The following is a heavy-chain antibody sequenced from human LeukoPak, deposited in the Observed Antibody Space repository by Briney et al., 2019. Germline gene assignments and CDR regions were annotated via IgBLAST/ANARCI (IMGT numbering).Heavy chain of an antibody. CDR2: MSPNSGDT. CDR3: VRTPPNWGFDY. Sequence: ASVTVSCKASGYTFTTHDINWVRQATGQGLEWLGWMSPNSGDTGYAQKFQGRVTMTSDSSISTAYMELSSLRSEDTAIYYCVRTPPNWGFDYWGQGTLVTVSS. CDR1: GYTFTTHD. V-gene: IGHV1-8*01. J-gene: IGHJ4*02. D-gene: IGHD7-27*01.